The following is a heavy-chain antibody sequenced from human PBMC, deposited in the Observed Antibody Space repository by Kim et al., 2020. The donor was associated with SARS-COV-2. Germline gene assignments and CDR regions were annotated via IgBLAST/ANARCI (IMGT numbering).Heavy chain of an antibody. CDR3: ARRSHRGYFDY. J-gene: IGHJ4*02. CDR1: GGSISSSSYY. V-gene: IGHV4-39*01. CDR2: IYYSGST. Sequence: SETLSLTCTVSGGSISSSSYYWGWIRQPPGKGLEWIGSIYYSGSTYYNPSLKSRVTISVDTSKNQFPLKLSSVTAADTAVYYCARRSHRGYFDYWGQGTLVTVSS.